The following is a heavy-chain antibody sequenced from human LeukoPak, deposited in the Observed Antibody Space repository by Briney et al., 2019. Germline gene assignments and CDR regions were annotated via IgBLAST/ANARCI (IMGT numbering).Heavy chain of an antibody. Sequence: GASVNVSCKASGYTFTKYAMNWVRQAPGQGPEWMGWINTNTGNPTYAQGFTGRFVFSLDTSVSTAYLQISSLKAEDTAVYYCARDIRFPGRGMDVWGQGTTVTVSS. CDR3: ARDIRFPGRGMDV. CDR2: INTNTGNP. J-gene: IGHJ6*02. CDR1: GYTFTKYA. V-gene: IGHV7-4-1*02. D-gene: IGHD1-14*01.